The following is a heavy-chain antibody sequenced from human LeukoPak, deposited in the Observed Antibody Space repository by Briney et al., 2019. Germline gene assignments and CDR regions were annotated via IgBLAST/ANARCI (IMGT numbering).Heavy chain of an antibody. CDR1: GFTFSSYS. Sequence: TGGSLRLSCAASGFTFSSYSMNWVRQAPGKGLEWVSAISGSGGSTYYADSVKGRFTISRDNSENTLYLQMNSLRAEDTAVYYCAKGFYGDYVPLVYWGQGTLVTVSS. CDR3: AKGFYGDYVPLVY. D-gene: IGHD4-17*01. CDR2: ISGSGGST. J-gene: IGHJ4*02. V-gene: IGHV3-23*01.